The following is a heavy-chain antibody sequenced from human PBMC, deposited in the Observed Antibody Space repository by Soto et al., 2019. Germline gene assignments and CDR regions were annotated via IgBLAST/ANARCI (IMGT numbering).Heavy chain of an antibody. CDR3: ERPTYYYDSSGPPAY. CDR1: GFTFSTYS. D-gene: IGHD3-22*01. J-gene: IGHJ4*02. V-gene: IGHV3-48*01. CDR2: ISSSSSTI. Sequence: VRPLRLSCTVSGFTFSTYSMNWVRQNTGKGLEWVSYISSSSSTIFYTDSVKGRFTVSRDNAKNSLYLQMNSLRAEDTAVYYCERPTYYYDSSGPPAYWGQGTLVTVSS.